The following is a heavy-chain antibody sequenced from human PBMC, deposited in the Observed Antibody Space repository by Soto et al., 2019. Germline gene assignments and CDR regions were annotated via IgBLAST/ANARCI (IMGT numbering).Heavy chain of an antibody. D-gene: IGHD3-16*01. CDR1: GYTFTSYG. CDR2: ISAYTGNT. CDR3: ARPITPRIIEDWFDP. V-gene: IGHV1-18*04. Sequence: ASVKVSCKASGYTFTSYGINWVRQAPGQGLEWMGWISAYTGNTNYAQKLQGRVTMTTDTSTSTAYMELSSLRSDDTAVYYCARPITPRIIEDWFDPWGQGTLVTVSS. J-gene: IGHJ5*02.